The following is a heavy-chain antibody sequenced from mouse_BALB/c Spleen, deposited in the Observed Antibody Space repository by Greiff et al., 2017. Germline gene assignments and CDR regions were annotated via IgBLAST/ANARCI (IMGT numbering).Heavy chain of an antibody. V-gene: IGHV5-6-5*01. CDR3: ARGGFTTEFAY. J-gene: IGHJ3*01. Sequence: EVQGVESGGGLVKPGGSLKLSCAASGFTFSSYAMSWVRQTPEKRLEWVASISSGGSTYYPDSVKGRFTISRENARNILYLQMSSLRSEDTAMYYCARGGFTTEFAYWGQGTLVTVSA. CDR2: ISSGGST. CDR1: GFTFSSYA. D-gene: IGHD2-12*01.